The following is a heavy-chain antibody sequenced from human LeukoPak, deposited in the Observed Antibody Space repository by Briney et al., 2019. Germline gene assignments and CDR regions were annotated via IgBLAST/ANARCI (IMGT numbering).Heavy chain of an antibody. V-gene: IGHV4-39*01. Sequence: PSETLSLTCTVSGGSISSSSYYWGWIRQPPGKGLEWIGSIYYSGSTYYNPSLKSRVTISVDTSKNQFSLKLSSVTAADTAVYYCAIPRGYSYGYGEDYWGQGTLVTFSS. J-gene: IGHJ4*02. D-gene: IGHD5-18*01. CDR3: AIPRGYSYGYGEDY. CDR1: GGSISSSSYY. CDR2: IYYSGST.